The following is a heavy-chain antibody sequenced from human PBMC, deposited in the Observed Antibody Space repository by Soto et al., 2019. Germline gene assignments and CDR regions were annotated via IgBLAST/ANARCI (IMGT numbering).Heavy chain of an antibody. Sequence: QVQLVESGGGVVQPGRSLRLSCAASGFTFSSYGMHWVRQAPGKGLEWVAVIWYDGSNKYYADSVKGRFTISRDNSKNTLYLKMNSLRAEDTAVYYCARDAEQQLVLGYYYYGMDVWGQGTTVTVSS. CDR3: ARDAEQQLVLGYYYYGMDV. V-gene: IGHV3-33*01. CDR1: GFTFSSYG. D-gene: IGHD6-13*01. CDR2: IWYDGSNK. J-gene: IGHJ6*02.